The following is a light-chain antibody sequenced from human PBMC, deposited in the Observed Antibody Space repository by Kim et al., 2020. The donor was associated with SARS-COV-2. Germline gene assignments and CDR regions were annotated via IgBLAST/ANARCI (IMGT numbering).Light chain of an antibody. CDR3: CSYAGSSTSVV. Sequence: QSITISCTGTSSDVGSYNLVSWYQQHPGKAPKPMIYEVSKRPSGVSNRFSGSKSGNTASLTISGLQAEDEADYYCCSYAGSSTSVVFGGGTQLTVL. CDR1: SSDVGSYNL. CDR2: EVS. J-gene: IGLJ2*01. V-gene: IGLV2-23*02.